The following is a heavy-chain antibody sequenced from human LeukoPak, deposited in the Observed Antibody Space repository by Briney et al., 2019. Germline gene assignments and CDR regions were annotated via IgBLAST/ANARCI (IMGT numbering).Heavy chain of an antibody. CDR1: GFTFSSYA. V-gene: IGHV3-23*01. CDR2: ITGGGSNT. Sequence: GGSLSLSCAASGFTFSSYAMSWVRQAPGEGLEWVSVITGGGSNTDYADSVKGRFTISRDNSKNTLYLQMNSLRAEDTAVYYCAKLGAYQLRYFDYWGQGTLVTVSS. CDR3: AKLGAYQLRYFDY. D-gene: IGHD2-2*01. J-gene: IGHJ4*02.